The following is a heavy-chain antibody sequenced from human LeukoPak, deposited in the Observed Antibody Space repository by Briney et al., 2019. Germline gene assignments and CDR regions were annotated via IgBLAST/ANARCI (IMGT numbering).Heavy chain of an antibody. J-gene: IGHJ5*02. CDR2: IYYSGST. D-gene: IGHD3-3*01. CDR1: GGSISSYY. Sequence: SETLSLTCTVSGGSISSYYWSWIRQPPGKGLERIGYIYYSGSTNYNPSLKSRVTISVDTSKNQFSLKLSSVTAADTAVYYCARGPLRITIFGVVPEHWFDPWGQGTLVTVSS. CDR3: ARGPLRITIFGVVPEHWFDP. V-gene: IGHV4-59*01.